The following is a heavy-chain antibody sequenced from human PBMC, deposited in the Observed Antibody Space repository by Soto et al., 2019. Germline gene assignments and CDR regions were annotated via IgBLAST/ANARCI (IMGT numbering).Heavy chain of an antibody. V-gene: IGHV3-13*01. CDR1: GFTFSSYD. D-gene: IGHD1-7*01. CDR2: IGTAGDT. CDR3: ARGAPFGGGTTWYYFDY. Sequence: GGSLRLSCAASGFTFSSYDMHWVRQATGKGLEWVSAIGTAGDTYYPGSVKGRFTISRENAKNSLYLQMNSLRAGDTAVYYCARGAPFGGGTTWYYFDYWGQGTLVTVSS. J-gene: IGHJ4*02.